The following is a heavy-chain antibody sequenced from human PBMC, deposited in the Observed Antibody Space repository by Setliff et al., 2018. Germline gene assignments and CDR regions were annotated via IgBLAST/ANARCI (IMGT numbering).Heavy chain of an antibody. V-gene: IGHV3-11*04. J-gene: IGHJ4*02. Sequence: LSLTCTVSGGSISSGGYYWSWVRQAPGKGLEWVSYISSDGSTVFYADSVKGRFTISRDNAKNSLYLQMNSLRAEDTAVYYCARKIPWTQPIDYWGQGTLVTVSS. CDR3: ARKIPWTQPIDY. CDR1: GGSISSGGYY. CDR2: ISSDGSTV. D-gene: IGHD2-21*01.